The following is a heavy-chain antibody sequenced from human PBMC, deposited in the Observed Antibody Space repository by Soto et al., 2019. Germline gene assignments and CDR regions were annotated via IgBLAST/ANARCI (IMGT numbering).Heavy chain of an antibody. J-gene: IGHJ4*02. D-gene: IGHD3-16*01. Sequence: ARHEKEKGLEWMGWMNPNSGNTGYAQKFQGRVTMTRDTSINTAYMELSSLRSEDTAVYYCVLFSDTVDGLRGRRGVSEYLGQGTL. V-gene: IGHV1-8*01. CDR2: MNPNSGNT. CDR3: VLFSDTVDGLRGRRGVSEY.